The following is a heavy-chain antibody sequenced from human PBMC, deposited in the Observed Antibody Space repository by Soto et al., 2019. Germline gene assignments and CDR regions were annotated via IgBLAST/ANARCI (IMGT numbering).Heavy chain of an antibody. V-gene: IGHV4-34*01. CDR1: GGSFSGYY. CDR2: INHSGST. Sequence: SETLSLTCAVYGGSFSGYYWSWIRQPPGKGLEWIGEINHSGSTNYNPSLKSRVTLSVDTSKNQFSLKLSSVTAADTAVYYCARSITMVRGVIRGRYYYYYMDVWGKGTTVTVSS. J-gene: IGHJ6*03. CDR3: ARSITMVRGVIRGRYYYYYMDV. D-gene: IGHD3-10*01.